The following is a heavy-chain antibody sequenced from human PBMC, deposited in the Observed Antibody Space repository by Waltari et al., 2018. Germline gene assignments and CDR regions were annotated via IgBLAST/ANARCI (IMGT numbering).Heavy chain of an antibody. CDR2: IRDGSSTI. D-gene: IGHD3-10*01. CDR3: ARGGGIGEAQDY. V-gene: IGHV3-48*03. CDR1: GFTFSSYE. J-gene: IGHJ4*02. Sequence: EVQLVESGGGLVQPGGSLRLSCSASGFTFSSYEMKLVRQAPGKGLEWVSYIRDGSSTIYYADAVKGRFTISRDNAKKSLYLQRNSLRAEDTAVYYCARGGGIGEAQDYWGQGTLVTVSS.